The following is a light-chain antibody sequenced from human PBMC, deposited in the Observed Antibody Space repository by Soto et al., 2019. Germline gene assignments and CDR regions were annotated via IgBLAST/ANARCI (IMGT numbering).Light chain of an antibody. CDR2: DAS. Sequence: EIVLTQSPATLSLSPGERATLSCSASQSVSSYLACYQQKPGQAPRLLLYDASNRATGIPARFSGSGSGTDFTLTISSLEPEDVAVYYCQQRSNWPRLTFGRGTKVEIK. CDR1: QSVSSY. V-gene: IGKV3-11*01. CDR3: QQRSNWPRLT. J-gene: IGKJ4*01.